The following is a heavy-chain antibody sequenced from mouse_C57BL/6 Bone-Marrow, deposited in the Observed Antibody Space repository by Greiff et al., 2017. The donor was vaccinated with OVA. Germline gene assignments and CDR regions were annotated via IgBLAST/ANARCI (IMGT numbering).Heavy chain of an antibody. D-gene: IGHD2-4*01. CDR2: IDPSDSET. J-gene: IGHJ1*03. CDR3: ARGNDYDGWYFDV. Sequence: QVQLQQPGAELVRPGSSVKLSCKASGYTFTSYWMHWVKQRPIQGLEWIGNIDPSDSETHYNQKFKDKATLTVDKSSSTAYMQLSSQTSEDSAVYYCARGNDYDGWYFDVWGTGTTVTVSS. CDR1: GYTFTSYW. V-gene: IGHV1-52*01.